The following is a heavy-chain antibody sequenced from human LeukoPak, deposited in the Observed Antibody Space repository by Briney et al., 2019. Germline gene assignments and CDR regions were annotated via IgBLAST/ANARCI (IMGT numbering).Heavy chain of an antibody. V-gene: IGHV4-61*05. D-gene: IGHD2-15*01. CDR1: GGSISSSSCY. Sequence: SETLSLTCTVSGGSISSSSCYWGWMRQPPGKGLEWIGFIYYSGSTNYNPSLRSRVTISVDTSKNQFSLKLSSVTAADTAVYYCARLGHCSVGRCPLDHDAFDIWGQGTMVTVSS. J-gene: IGHJ3*02. CDR3: ARLGHCSVGRCPLDHDAFDI. CDR2: IYYSGST.